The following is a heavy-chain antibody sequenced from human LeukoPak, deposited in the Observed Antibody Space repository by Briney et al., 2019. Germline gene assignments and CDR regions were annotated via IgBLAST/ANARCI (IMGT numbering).Heavy chain of an antibody. V-gene: IGHV3-48*04. CDR1: GFTLSSYT. CDR2: ISDSGDTI. Sequence: GGSLRLSCVASGFTLSSYTMNWVRQAPGKGLEWVSYISDSGDTIYYADSVRGRFTVSRDNAKNSLFLQMNSLRAEDTAVYYCARGGDYWGQGTLVTVSS. CDR3: ARGGDY. J-gene: IGHJ4*02. D-gene: IGHD6-25*01.